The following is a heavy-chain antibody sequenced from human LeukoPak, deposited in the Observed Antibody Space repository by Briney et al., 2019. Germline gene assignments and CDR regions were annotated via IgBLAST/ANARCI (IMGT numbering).Heavy chain of an antibody. V-gene: IGHV4-30-2*01. CDR3: ASRYCTNGVCPFDY. CDR1: GGSISSGGYY. CDR2: IYHSGST. J-gene: IGHJ4*02. Sequence: SETLSLTCTVSGGSISSGGYYWSWIRQPPGKGLEWIGYIYHSGSTYYNPSLKSRVTISVDRSKNQFSLKLSSVTAADTAVYYCASRYCTNGVCPFDYWGQGTPVTVSS. D-gene: IGHD2-8*01.